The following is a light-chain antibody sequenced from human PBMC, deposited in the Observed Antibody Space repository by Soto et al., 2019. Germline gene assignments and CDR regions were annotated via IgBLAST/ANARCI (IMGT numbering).Light chain of an antibody. Sequence: EIVLTQSPGTLSLSPGERATLSCRASQSVSSSYLAWYQHRPGQSPRLLIYATSSRATGIPDRFAGGGAGTGFTLTISRLEPEDSAVYYCQQYGSSPTFGGGTKVDI. J-gene: IGKJ4*01. V-gene: IGKV3-20*01. CDR2: ATS. CDR3: QQYGSSPT. CDR1: QSVSSSY.